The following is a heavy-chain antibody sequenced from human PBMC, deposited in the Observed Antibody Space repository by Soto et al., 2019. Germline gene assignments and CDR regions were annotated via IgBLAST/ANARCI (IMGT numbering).Heavy chain of an antibody. V-gene: IGHV1-69*13. CDR3: ASVGDGYTNAFDI. CDR1: GGTSSSYA. D-gene: IGHD5-12*01. CDR2: IIPIFGTA. Sequence: SSVMVSCKGPGGTSSSYAISWVRQAPGQGLEWMGGIIPIFGTANYAQKFQGRVTITADESTSTAYMELSSLISEDTDVYYCASVGDGYTNAFDIWG. J-gene: IGHJ3*02.